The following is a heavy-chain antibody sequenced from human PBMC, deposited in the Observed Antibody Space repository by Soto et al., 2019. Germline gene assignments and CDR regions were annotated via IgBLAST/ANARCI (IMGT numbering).Heavy chain of an antibody. CDR2: ISPYNGNT. Sequence: QVQLVQSGAEVKKPGASVKVSCKASGYTFTSYGISWVRQAPGQGLEWMGWISPYNGNTNYAQKLQGRVTTTTDTSTSTAYMELRGLRSDDTAVYYCARGIGGYFGVDYYYGMDVWGQGTTVTVSS. V-gene: IGHV1-18*01. CDR1: GYTFTSYG. J-gene: IGHJ6*02. CDR3: ARGIGGYFGVDYYYGMDV. D-gene: IGHD3-16*01.